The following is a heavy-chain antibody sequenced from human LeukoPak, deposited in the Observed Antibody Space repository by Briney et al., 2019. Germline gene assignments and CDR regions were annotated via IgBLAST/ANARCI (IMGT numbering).Heavy chain of an antibody. V-gene: IGHV4-59*01. D-gene: IGHD4-23*01. CDR2: IYYSGST. J-gene: IGHJ3*02. CDR1: GGSFSTYY. Sequence: PSETLSLTCAVYGGSFSTYYWSWIRQPPGKGLEWIGYIYYSGSTNYNPSVKSRVTMSVDTSKKQFSLNLSSLTAADTAVYYCARGGTAVVTPYAFDIWGQGTMVTLSS. CDR3: ARGGTAVVTPYAFDI.